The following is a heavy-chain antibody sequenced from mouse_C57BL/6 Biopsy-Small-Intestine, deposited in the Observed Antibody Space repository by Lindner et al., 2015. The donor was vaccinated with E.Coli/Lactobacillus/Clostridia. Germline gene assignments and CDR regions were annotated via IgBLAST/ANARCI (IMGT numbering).Heavy chain of an antibody. CDR1: GYLFTGYF. D-gene: IGHD2-1*01. V-gene: IGHV1-20*01. J-gene: IGHJ4*01. CDR2: LNPYNGDT. CDR3: ARILDANYVDYYAMDY. Sequence: VQLQESGPELVKPGDSVKISCKASGYLFTGYFMNWVMQSHGKSLEWIGRLNPYNGDTFYNQKFKGKATLTVDKSSSTAHMELRSLTSEDSAVYYCARILDANYVDYYAMDYWGQGTSVTVSS.